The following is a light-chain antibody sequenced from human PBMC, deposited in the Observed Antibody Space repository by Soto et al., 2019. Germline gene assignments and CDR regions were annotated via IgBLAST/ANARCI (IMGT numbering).Light chain of an antibody. CDR1: SSDVGTHNL. J-gene: IGLJ1*01. Sequence: QSVLTQPASVSGSPGQSIAMSCTGTSSDVGTHNLVSWYQQHPGKAPKLIIYDVSNRPSGVSDRFFGSKSGNTASLTISWLQAEDEADYYCSSFTTTNTYVFGTGTKVTVL. CDR3: SSFTTTNTYV. CDR2: DVS. V-gene: IGLV2-14*03.